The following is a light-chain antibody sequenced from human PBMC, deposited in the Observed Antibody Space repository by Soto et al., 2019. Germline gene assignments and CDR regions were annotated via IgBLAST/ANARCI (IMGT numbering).Light chain of an antibody. CDR1: QDIRGA. Sequence: AIQVTQSPSSLSASVGDRVTITCRASQDIRGALAWYQQKPGTPPRLLIYDVSTLESGVPSRFSGSSSGTEFTLTISSLQSEDFGTYLCQQFNSYPITFGPGTRLEIK. CDR3: QQFNSYPIT. J-gene: IGKJ5*01. V-gene: IGKV1-13*02. CDR2: DVS.